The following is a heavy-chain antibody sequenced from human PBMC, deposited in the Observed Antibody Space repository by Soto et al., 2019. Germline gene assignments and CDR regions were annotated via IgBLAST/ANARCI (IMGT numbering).Heavy chain of an antibody. CDR2: MQPSTGRT. D-gene: IGHD1-26*01. J-gene: IGHJ4*02. Sequence: QVQLVQSGAEVREPGASVKVSCKASGYSFTSLDINWVRQTAGQGLEWMGWMQPSTGRTGYAQKFKGRVTMTRDTSINTAYMELTTLTSEDTAFYYCARGVSAGVDYWGQGTLVTVSS. CDR3: ARGVSAGVDY. V-gene: IGHV1-8*01. CDR1: GYSFTSLD.